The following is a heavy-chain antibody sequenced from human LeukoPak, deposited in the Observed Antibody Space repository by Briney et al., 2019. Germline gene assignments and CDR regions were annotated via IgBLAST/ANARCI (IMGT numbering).Heavy chain of an antibody. CDR3: VTGEVPSY. CDR1: GLTFSDYW. J-gene: IGHJ4*02. Sequence: GGSLRLPCAVSGLTFSDYWISWVRQAPGKGLEWVGRIKSKTDGGTTHYAAPVKDRFTISRDDSSDTLYLQMNSLKTDDTAVYYCVTGEVPSYWGQGALVTVSS. D-gene: IGHD2-2*01. V-gene: IGHV3-15*01. CDR2: IKSKTDGGTT.